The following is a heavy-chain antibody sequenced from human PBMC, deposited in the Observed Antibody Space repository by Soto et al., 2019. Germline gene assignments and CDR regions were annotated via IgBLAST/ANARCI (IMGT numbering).Heavy chain of an antibody. CDR1: QFTFINYW. J-gene: IGHJ6*02. CDR3: ARFGYYYGMDV. Sequence: GSLRLSCAASQFTFINYWMSWVRQPPGKGLEWVANIKQDGSEKYYLDSVKGRFTISRDNAKNSLYLQMNSLRAEDTAVYYCARFGYYYGMDVWGQGTTVTVSS. D-gene: IGHD3-16*01. CDR2: IKQDGSEK. V-gene: IGHV3-7*01.